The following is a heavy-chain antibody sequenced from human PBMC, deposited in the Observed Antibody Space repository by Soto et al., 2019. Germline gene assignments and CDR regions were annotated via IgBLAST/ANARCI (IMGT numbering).Heavy chain of an antibody. Sequence: QVQLQESGPGLVKPSETLSLTCTVSGDSITNYYWNWIRQPPGKGLEWIGYMSYSGSTYYNPSLKSRVTISIDTSKNQFSLKLSSVTAEDTAVYYCAKDTSGWRGWFDPWGQGTLVTVSS. J-gene: IGHJ5*02. CDR1: GDSITNYY. D-gene: IGHD6-19*01. V-gene: IGHV4-59*01. CDR3: AKDTSGWRGWFDP. CDR2: MSYSGST.